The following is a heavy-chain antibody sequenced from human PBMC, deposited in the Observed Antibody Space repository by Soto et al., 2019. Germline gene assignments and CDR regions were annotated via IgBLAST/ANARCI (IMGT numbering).Heavy chain of an antibody. CDR3: ASLSIVGPTEYFDY. V-gene: IGHV3-21*01. D-gene: IGHD1-26*01. Sequence: EVQLVESGGGLVKPGGSLRLSCAASGFTFRTYSMNWVRQAPGKGLEWVSSISSSSRYIYYADSMKGRFTISTDNAKNSLYLQMNSLRVEDTDVYYCASLSIVGPTEYFDYWGQGTRVTVSS. CDR2: ISSSSRYI. CDR1: GFTFRTYS. J-gene: IGHJ4*02.